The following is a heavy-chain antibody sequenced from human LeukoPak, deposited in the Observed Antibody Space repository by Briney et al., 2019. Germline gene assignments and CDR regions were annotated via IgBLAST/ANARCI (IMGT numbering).Heavy chain of an antibody. CDR1: GGTFSSYA. CDR3: ATTPPPHCSSTSCYGGGSDP. D-gene: IGHD2-2*01. Sequence: ASVKVSCKASGGTFSSYAISWVRQAPGQGLEWMGGIIPIFGTANYAQKFQGRVTITADEPTSTAYMELSSLRSEDTAVYYCATTPPPHCSSTSCYGGGSDPWGQGTLVTVSS. CDR2: IIPIFGTA. V-gene: IGHV1-69*01. J-gene: IGHJ5*02.